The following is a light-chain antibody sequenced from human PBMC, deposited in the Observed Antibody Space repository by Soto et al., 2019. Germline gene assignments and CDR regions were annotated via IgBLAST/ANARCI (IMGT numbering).Light chain of an antibody. CDR2: DAS. CDR3: HQRSNWPPV. CDR1: QSVSSY. J-gene: IGKJ2*01. Sequence: EIVLTQSPATLSLSPGERATLSCRASQSVSSYLAWYQQKPGQAPRLLIYDASNRATGIPARFSGSGSGTDFTLTIRILEPEDFAVYYCHQRSNWPPVFGQGTKLEIK. V-gene: IGKV3-11*01.